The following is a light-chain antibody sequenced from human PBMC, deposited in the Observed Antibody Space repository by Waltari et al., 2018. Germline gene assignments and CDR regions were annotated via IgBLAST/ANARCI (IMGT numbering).Light chain of an antibody. CDR3: MQGTHWPPT. V-gene: IGKV2-30*01. CDR2: KIS. CDR1: QSLVFSGGDTY. Sequence: DVVMTQSPLSLPVTLGQPASISCRASQSLVFSGGDTYLNWFRHRPGQSPRRLIYKISNRDSGVPDRFSGSGSATDFTLIISRVEAEDVGVYYCMQGTHWPPTFGQGTKVEIK. J-gene: IGKJ1*01.